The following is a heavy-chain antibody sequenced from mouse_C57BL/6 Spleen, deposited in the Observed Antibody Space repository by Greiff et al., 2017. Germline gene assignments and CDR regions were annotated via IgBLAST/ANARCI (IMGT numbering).Heavy chain of an antibody. CDR3: ARSYGNYDYFDY. CDR1: GYTFTDYY. CDR2: IYPGSGNT. J-gene: IGHJ2*01. D-gene: IGHD2-1*01. V-gene: IGHV1-76*01. Sequence: VQLQESGAELVRPGASVKLSCKASGYTFTDYYINWVKQRPGQGLEWIARIYPGSGNTYYNEKFKGKATLTAEKSSSTAYMQLSSLTSEDSAVYFCARSYGNYDYFDYWGQGTTLTVSS.